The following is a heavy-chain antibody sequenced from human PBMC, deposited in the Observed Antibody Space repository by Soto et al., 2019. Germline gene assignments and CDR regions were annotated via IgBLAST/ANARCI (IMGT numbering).Heavy chain of an antibody. D-gene: IGHD2-21*01. V-gene: IGHV3-30*18. CDR1: GFTFSSYG. Sequence: GGSLRLSCAASGFTFSSYGMHWVRQAPGKGLEWVAVISYDGSNKYYADSVKGRFTISRDNSKNTLYLQMNSLRAEDTAVYYCAKIPKETFDIWGQGTMVTVSS. CDR3: AKIPKETFDI. J-gene: IGHJ3*02. CDR2: ISYDGSNK.